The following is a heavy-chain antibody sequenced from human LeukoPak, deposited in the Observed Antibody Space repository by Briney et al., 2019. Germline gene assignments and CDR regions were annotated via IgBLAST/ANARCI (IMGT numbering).Heavy chain of an antibody. CDR1: GFTFSVAA. J-gene: IGHJ3*02. CDR2: IGASGEST. V-gene: IGHV3-23*01. Sequence: GGSLRLSCAASGFTFSVAAMTWVRQAPGKGLEWVSLIGASGESTYYADSVKGRFTISRDNSKNTLYLQMNSLRAEDTAVYYCAKGVSAAADDAFDIWGQGTMATVSS. CDR3: AKGVSAAADDAFDI. D-gene: IGHD6-13*01.